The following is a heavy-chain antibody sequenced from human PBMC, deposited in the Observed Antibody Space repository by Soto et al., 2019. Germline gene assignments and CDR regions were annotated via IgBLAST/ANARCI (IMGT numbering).Heavy chain of an antibody. D-gene: IGHD1-1*01. Sequence: SETLSLTCTVSGGSISSYYWSWIRQPPGKGLEWIGYIYYSGSTNYNPSLKSRVTISVDTSKNQFSLKLSSVTAADTAVYYCARGTFEPDYFDYWGQGTLVTVS. CDR3: ARGTFEPDYFDY. V-gene: IGHV4-59*08. CDR1: GGSISSYY. CDR2: IYYSGST. J-gene: IGHJ4*02.